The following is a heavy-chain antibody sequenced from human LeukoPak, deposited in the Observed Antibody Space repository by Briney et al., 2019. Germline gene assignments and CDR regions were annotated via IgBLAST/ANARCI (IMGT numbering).Heavy chain of an antibody. CDR2: IYTSGST. CDR3: ARDSRKAYNSNWPYFDY. V-gene: IGHV4-61*02. CDR1: GGSINNGNYY. D-gene: IGHD6-13*01. Sequence: SETLSLTCTVSGGSINNGNYYWSWIRQPAGKGLEWIGRIYTSGSTNYIPSLKSRVTISVDTSKNQFSLKLTSVTAADTAVYYCARDSRKAYNSNWPYFDYWGQGTLVTVSP. J-gene: IGHJ4*02.